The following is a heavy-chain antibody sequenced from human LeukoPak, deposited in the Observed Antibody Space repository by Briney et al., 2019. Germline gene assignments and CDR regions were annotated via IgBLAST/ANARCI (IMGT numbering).Heavy chain of an antibody. Sequence: GGSLRLSCAASGFTFSSNAMHWVRQAPGKGLEWVAVISYDGSNKYYADSVKGRFTSSRDNSKNTLYLQMNSLRAEDTAVYYCARDWGNWDFDYWGQGTLVTVSS. D-gene: IGHD1-1*01. J-gene: IGHJ4*02. CDR1: GFTFSSNA. V-gene: IGHV3-30*04. CDR3: ARDWGNWDFDY. CDR2: ISYDGSNK.